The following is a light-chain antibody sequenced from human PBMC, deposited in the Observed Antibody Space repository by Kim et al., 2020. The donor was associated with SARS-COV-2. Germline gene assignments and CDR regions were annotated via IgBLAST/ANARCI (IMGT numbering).Light chain of an antibody. CDR2: QAS. CDR1: QRISAW. CDR3: QQYNNYPWT. Sequence: ASVGDGVTITCRASQRISAWLAWYQQKPGKAPKLLIYQASTLASGVPSRFSGSGSGTEFTLTISGLQPDDFATYSCQQYNNYPWTFGQGTKVDIK. J-gene: IGKJ1*01. V-gene: IGKV1-5*03.